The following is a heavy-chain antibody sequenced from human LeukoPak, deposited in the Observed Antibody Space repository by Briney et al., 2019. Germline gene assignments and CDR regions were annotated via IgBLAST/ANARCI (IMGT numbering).Heavy chain of an antibody. Sequence: GGSLRLSCAASGFTFSSYAMSWVRQAPGKGLEWVSAISGSGGSTYYADSVKGRFTISRDNYKNTLYLQMNSLRAEDTAVYYCAKFRGYSSSSPFDYWGQGTLVTVPS. CDR2: ISGSGGST. CDR1: GFTFSSYA. J-gene: IGHJ4*02. D-gene: IGHD6-6*01. CDR3: AKFRGYSSSSPFDY. V-gene: IGHV3-23*01.